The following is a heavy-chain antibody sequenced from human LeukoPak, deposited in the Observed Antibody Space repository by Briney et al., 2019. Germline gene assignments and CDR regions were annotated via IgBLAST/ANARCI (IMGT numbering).Heavy chain of an antibody. CDR3: ATRWLYYYDSSGYYLY. Sequence: GASVKVSCKVSGYTLTELSMHWVRQAPGKGLEWVGGFDPEDGETIYAQKFQGRVTMTEDTSTDTAYMELSSLRSEDTAVYYCATRWLYYYDSSGYYLYWGQGTLVTVSS. D-gene: IGHD3-22*01. J-gene: IGHJ4*02. CDR2: FDPEDGET. V-gene: IGHV1-24*01. CDR1: GYTLTELS.